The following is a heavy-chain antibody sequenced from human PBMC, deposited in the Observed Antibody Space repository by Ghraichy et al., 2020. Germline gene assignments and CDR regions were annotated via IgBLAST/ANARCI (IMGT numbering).Heavy chain of an antibody. CDR3: ATDYSASSGWYPPFDY. CDR2: FDPEDGET. V-gene: IGHV1-24*01. D-gene: IGHD6-19*01. J-gene: IGHJ4*02. CDR1: GYTLTELS. Sequence: ASVKVSCKVSGYTLTELSMHWVRQAPGKGLEWMGGFDPEDGETIYAQKFQGRVTMTEDTSTDTAYMELSSLRSEDTAVYYCATDYSASSGWYPPFDYWGQGTLVTVSS.